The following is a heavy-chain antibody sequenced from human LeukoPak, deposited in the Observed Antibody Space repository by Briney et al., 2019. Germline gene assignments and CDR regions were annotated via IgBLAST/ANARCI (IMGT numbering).Heavy chain of an antibody. CDR1: GYTFTSYY. Sequence: GASVKVSCKASGYTFTSYYMHWVRQAPGQGLEWMGLINPSVDSTSYAQKFQGRVTMTRDTSTSTVYMELSSLRSEDTAVYYCASISSSWVFDYWGQGTLVTVSS. CDR3: ASISSSWVFDY. V-gene: IGHV1-46*01. D-gene: IGHD6-13*01. CDR2: INPSVDST. J-gene: IGHJ4*02.